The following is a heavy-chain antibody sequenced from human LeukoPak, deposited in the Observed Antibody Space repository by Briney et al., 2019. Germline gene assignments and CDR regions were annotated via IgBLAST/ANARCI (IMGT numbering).Heavy chain of an antibody. CDR2: IAISGTYI. CDR3: ARDLSATARAYDY. J-gene: IGHJ4*02. CDR1: GFILSGYN. Sequence: GGSLRLSCAASGFILSGYNMNWVRQAPGKGLEWVSFIAISGTYITYADSMKGRFTISRDNAKNSLYLQMNSLRAEDTAVYYCARDLSATARAYDYWGQGTLVTVSS. V-gene: IGHV3-21*01. D-gene: IGHD1-26*01.